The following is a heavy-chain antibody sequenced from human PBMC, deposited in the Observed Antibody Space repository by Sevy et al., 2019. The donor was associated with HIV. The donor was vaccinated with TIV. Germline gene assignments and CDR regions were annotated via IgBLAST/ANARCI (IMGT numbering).Heavy chain of an antibody. CDR3: AKDGPLGYCSGGSCGGNWFDP. CDR1: GFTFSSYA. D-gene: IGHD2-15*01. J-gene: IGHJ5*02. CDR2: ISGSGGST. V-gene: IGHV3-23*01. Sequence: GGSVRLSCAASGFTFSSYAMSWVRQAPGKGLEWVSAISGSGGSTYYADSVKGRFTISRDNSKNTLYLQMNSLRAEDTAVYYCAKDGPLGYCSGGSCGGNWFDPWGQGTLVTVSS.